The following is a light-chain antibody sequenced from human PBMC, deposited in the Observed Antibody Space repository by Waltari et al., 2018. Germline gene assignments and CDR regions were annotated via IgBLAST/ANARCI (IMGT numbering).Light chain of an antibody. J-gene: IGLJ1*01. CDR2: EDN. CDR1: TWPKKY. Sequence: SYELTQPPSVSVSPGQTARITCSGETWPKKYTYWYQQKSGQAPVLLIYEDNKRPSGIPERFSGSISGTMATLTISGAQVEDEADYYCFSTDSSTKGVFGAGTKVTVL. V-gene: IGLV3-10*01. CDR3: FSTDSSTKGV.